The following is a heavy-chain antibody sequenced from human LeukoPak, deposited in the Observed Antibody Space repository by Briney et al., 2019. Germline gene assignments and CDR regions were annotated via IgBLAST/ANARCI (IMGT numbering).Heavy chain of an antibody. D-gene: IGHD2-21*02. CDR3: VKMAYCGGDCYPQAFDY. J-gene: IGHJ4*02. V-gene: IGHV3-64D*09. Sequence: GRSLRLSCAASGFTFSSYGMHWVRQAPGKGLEYVSAISSNGGSTYYADSVKGRFTISRDNSKNTLYLQMCSLRAEDTAVYYCVKMAYCGGDCYPQAFDYWGQGTLVTVSS. CDR2: ISSNGGST. CDR1: GFTFSSYG.